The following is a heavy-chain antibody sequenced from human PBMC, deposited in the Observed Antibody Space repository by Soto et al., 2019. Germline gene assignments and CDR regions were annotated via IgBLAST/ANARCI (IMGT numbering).Heavy chain of an antibody. D-gene: IGHD6-19*01. CDR2: ISAYNGNT. V-gene: IGHV1-18*01. J-gene: IGHJ4*02. CDR1: GYTFTSYG. Sequence: QVQLVQSGAEVKKPGASVKVSCKASGYTFTSYGISWVRQAPGQGLEWMGWISAYNGNTNYAQKLQGRVTMTTDTSTITAYMELRSLRSDDTAVYYCARVTRYQGYSSGWYYWGQGTLVTVSS. CDR3: ARVTRYQGYSSGWYY.